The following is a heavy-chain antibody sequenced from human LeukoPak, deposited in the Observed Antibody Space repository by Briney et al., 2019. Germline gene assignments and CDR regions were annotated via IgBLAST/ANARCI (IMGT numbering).Heavy chain of an antibody. CDR3: ARAYCSGGSCYDY. CDR1: GGSISSYY. Sequence: SETLSLTCTVSGGSISSYYWSWIRQPPGKGLEWIGYIYYSGSTNYNPSLKSRVTISVDTSKNQFSLKLSSVTAADTAVYYCARAYCSGGSCYDYWGQGTLVIVSS. CDR2: IYYSGST. D-gene: IGHD2-15*01. V-gene: IGHV4-59*01. J-gene: IGHJ4*02.